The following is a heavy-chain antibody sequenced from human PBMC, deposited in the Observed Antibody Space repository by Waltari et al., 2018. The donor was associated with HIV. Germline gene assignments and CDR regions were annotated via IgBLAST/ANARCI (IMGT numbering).Heavy chain of an antibody. J-gene: IGHJ4*02. CDR3: ARTTHGVDY. D-gene: IGHD1-1*01. CDR2: ITSSGYTI. V-gene: IGHV3-48*04. Sequence: EVQLVESGGGLVQPGGSLRPSCAASGFTFSSYSMNWVRQAPGKGLEWVSYITSSGYTIYYADSVEGRFTVSRDNAKNSLFLQMSSLRAEDTAVYYCARTTHGVDYWGQGTLVTVSS. CDR1: GFTFSSYS.